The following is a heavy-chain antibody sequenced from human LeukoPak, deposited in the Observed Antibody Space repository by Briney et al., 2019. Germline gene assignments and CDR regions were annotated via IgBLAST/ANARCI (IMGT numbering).Heavy chain of an antibody. CDR3: AKDRSSTSLYYMDV. D-gene: IGHD2-2*01. CDR2: FRGIGGRT. Sequence: GGSLKSSLEALGSTFGSKGMSGVGKPPGKGLEWASPFRGIGGRTYYADAVKGRFTISRDNSKNTLYLQMNSLRAEDTAVYYCAKDRSSTSLYYMDVWGKGTTVTISS. J-gene: IGHJ6*03. CDR1: GSTFGSKG. V-gene: IGHV3-23*01.